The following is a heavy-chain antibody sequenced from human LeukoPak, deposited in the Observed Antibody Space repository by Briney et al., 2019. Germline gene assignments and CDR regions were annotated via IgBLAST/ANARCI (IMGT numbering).Heavy chain of an antibody. CDR2: VSGANGIT. D-gene: IGHD2-15*01. CDR3: ARDWCCSGGSCNDCFDP. J-gene: IGHJ5*02. V-gene: IGHV1-18*01. CDR1: GYTLSSWG. Sequence: GASVKVSCKASGYTLSSWGISWVRQTPGQGLEWLGWVSGANGITKYAQKFQGRVTMTTDTSTSTAYMGLTSLRSDDAAVYYCARDWCCSGGSCNDCFDPWGQGTLVTVSS.